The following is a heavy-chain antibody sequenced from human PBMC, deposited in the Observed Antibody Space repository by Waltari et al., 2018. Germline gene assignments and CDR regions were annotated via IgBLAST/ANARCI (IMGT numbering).Heavy chain of an antibody. J-gene: IGHJ4*02. CDR2: IYPGDYDT. CDR3: AAARDGQYYFDY. V-gene: IGHV5-51*01. CDR1: GYSFTSSW. Sequence: EVQLVQSGAVVKKHGASLKISCKGSGYSFTSSWFGRVRQMPGKGLEWIGIIYPGDYDTRYSPSFQGQVTISADKSISTAYLQWSSLKASDTAMYYCAAARDGQYYFDYWGQGTLVTVSS. D-gene: IGHD6-6*01.